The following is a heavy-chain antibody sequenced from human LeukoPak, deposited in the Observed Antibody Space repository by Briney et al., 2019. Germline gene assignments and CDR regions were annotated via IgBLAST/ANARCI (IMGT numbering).Heavy chain of an antibody. D-gene: IGHD3-10*01. CDR2: INPNSGGA. V-gene: IGHV1-2*02. CDR1: GYTFTGYY. Sequence: ASVKVSCKASGYTFTGYYIHWVRQAPGQGLEWMGWINPNSGGAYYAQSFQDRVTMTRDTSISTAYMELSRLRSDDTAVYYCARAALGVWFGEPLGGPTEYWGQGTLVTVSS. J-gene: IGHJ4*02. CDR3: ARAALGVWFGEPLGGPTEY.